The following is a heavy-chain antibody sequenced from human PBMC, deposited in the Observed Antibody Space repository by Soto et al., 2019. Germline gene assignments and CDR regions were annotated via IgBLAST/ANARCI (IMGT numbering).Heavy chain of an antibody. CDR3: ARDRRDGYNMDY. CDR1: GGSISSGGYY. Sequence: LSLTCTVSGGSISSGGYYWSWIRQHPGEGLEWIGYIYYSGSTFYNPSLKSRVTTSVDTSKNQFSLKLSPVTAADTAVYYCARDRRDGYNMDYWGQGTPVTVSS. J-gene: IGHJ4*02. CDR2: IYYSGST. V-gene: IGHV4-31*03. D-gene: IGHD5-12*01.